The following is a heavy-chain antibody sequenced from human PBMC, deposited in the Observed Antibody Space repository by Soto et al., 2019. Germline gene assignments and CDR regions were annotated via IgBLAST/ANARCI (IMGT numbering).Heavy chain of an antibody. CDR1: GFTFSSYW. J-gene: IGHJ6*02. D-gene: IGHD2-2*01. CDR3: AREPAMIKPYYYGMDV. CDR2: INSDGSST. Sequence: GGSLRLSCAASGFTFSSYWMHWVRQAPGKGLVWVSRINSDGSSTSYADSVKGRFTISRDNAKNTLYLHMNSLRAEDTAVYYCAREPAMIKPYYYGMDVWGQGTTVTVSS. V-gene: IGHV3-74*01.